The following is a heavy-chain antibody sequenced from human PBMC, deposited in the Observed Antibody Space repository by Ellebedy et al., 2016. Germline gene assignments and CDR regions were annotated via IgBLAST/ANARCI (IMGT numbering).Heavy chain of an antibody. CDR2: ISSSSSYI. CDR3: ARDREPTYGDSTAGYYYYGMDV. CDR1: GFTFSSYS. J-gene: IGHJ6*02. Sequence: GESLKISCAASGFTFSSYSMNWVRQAPGKGLEWVSSISSSSSYIYYADSVKGRFTISRDNAKNSLYLQMNSLRAEDTAVYYCARDREPTYGDSTAGYYYYGMDVWGQGTTVTVPS. V-gene: IGHV3-21*01. D-gene: IGHD4-17*01.